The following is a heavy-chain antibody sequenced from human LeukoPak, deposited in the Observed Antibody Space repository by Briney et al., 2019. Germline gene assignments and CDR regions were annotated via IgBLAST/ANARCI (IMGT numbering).Heavy chain of an antibody. D-gene: IGHD1-7*01. CDR1: GGTFSSYA. V-gene: IGHV1-69*05. CDR2: IIPIFGTA. CDR3: AREKLELRLVGWSDP. Sequence: SVKVSCKASGGTFSSYAISWVRQAPGQGLEWMGGIIPIFGTANYAQKFQGRVTITTDESTSTAYMELSSLRSEDTAVYYCAREKLELRLVGWSDPWGQGTLVTVSS. J-gene: IGHJ5*02.